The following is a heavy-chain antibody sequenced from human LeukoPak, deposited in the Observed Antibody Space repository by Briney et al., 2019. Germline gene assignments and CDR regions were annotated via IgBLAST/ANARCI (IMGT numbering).Heavy chain of an antibody. V-gene: IGHV3-9*01. Sequence: GGSLRLSCAASGFTFDDYAMHWVRQAPGKGLEWVSGISWNSGSIGYADSVKGRFTISRDNAKNSLYLQMNSLRAEDTALYYCAKSLVAACVFDYWGQGTLVTVSS. CDR1: GFTFDDYA. J-gene: IGHJ4*02. D-gene: IGHD5-12*01. CDR3: AKSLVAACVFDY. CDR2: ISWNSGSI.